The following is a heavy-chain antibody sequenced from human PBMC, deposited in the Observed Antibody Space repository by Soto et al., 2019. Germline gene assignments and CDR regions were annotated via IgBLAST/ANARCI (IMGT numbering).Heavy chain of an antibody. CDR2: IIPIFGTA. D-gene: IGHD5-18*01. CDR1: GYTLTTNH. J-gene: IGHJ4*02. Sequence: SVKVSCKASGYTLTTNHMHWVRQAPGQGLEWMGGIIPIFGTANYAQKFQGRVTITADESTSTAYMELSSLRSEDTAVYYRAGGYSYVQFDYWGQGTLVTVSS. CDR3: AGGYSYVQFDY. V-gene: IGHV1-69*13.